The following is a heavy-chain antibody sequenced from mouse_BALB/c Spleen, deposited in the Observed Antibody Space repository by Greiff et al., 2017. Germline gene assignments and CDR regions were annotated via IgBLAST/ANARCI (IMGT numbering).Heavy chain of an antibody. D-gene: IGHD1-1*01. CDR2: IYPGNSDT. Sequence: EVQLQQPGAELVKPGASVKMSCKASGYSFTSYWMHWVKQRPGQGLEWIGAIYPGNSDTSYNQKFKGKAKLTAVTSASTAYMELSSLTNEDSAVYYCTREDGSRPQTYFDYWGQGTTLTVSS. V-gene: IGHV1-5*01. J-gene: IGHJ2*01. CDR3: TREDGSRPQTYFDY. CDR1: GYSFTSYW.